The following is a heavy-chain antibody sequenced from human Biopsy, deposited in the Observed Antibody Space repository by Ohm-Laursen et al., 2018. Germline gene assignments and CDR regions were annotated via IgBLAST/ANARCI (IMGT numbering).Heavy chain of an antibody. CDR2: INHSGRT. D-gene: IGHD3-22*01. CDR3: VRGVDYYDPYHYYALDV. CDR1: GESFNGYY. J-gene: IGHJ6*02. Sequence: TQSLTCAVYGESFNGYYWSWIRQTPGKGMEWIGEINHSGRTNYNPSLKSRVTISVDTSKNQFSLKVRSVTAADTAVYYCVRGVDYYDPYHYYALDVWGQGTTVTVSS. V-gene: IGHV4-34*01.